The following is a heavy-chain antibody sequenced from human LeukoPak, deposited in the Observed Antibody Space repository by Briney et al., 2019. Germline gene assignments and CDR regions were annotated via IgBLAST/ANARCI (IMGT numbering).Heavy chain of an antibody. CDR3: ARDPSIAAALTGYYFDY. V-gene: IGHV1-2*02. CDR1: GCTFTCYY. D-gene: IGHD6-13*01. Sequence: GASVKVSCKASGCTFTCYYMHWVRQAPGQGLEWMGWINPNSGGTNYAQKFQGRVTMARDTSISTAYMELSRLRSDDTAVYYCARDPSIAAALTGYYFDYWGQGTLVTVSS. CDR2: INPNSGGT. J-gene: IGHJ4*02.